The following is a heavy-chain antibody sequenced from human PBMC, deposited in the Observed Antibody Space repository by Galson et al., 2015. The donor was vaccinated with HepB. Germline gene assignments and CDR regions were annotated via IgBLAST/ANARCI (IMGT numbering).Heavy chain of an antibody. CDR2: LSYDGSHK. V-gene: IGHV3-30*04. CDR3: ARDPSQDGHLDY. J-gene: IGHJ4*02. Sequence: SLRLSCAASGFTFTTYAMHWVRQAPGKGLEWVAVLSYDGSHKYYADPVKGRFTISRDTSKNTLYLQMNSLRAEDTAVYYCARDPSQDGHLDYWGQGTLVTVSS. CDR1: GFTFTTYA. D-gene: IGHD4-17*01.